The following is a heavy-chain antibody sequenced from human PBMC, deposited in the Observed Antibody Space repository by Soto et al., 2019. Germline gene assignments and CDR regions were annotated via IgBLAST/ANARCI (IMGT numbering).Heavy chain of an antibody. V-gene: IGHV3-21*01. CDR3: AREADFASSGYVLDY. Sequence: GSLRLSCAASGFTFSGFSMNWVRQAPGKGLEWVSSVTSSPSSMFYADSVKGRFTISRDDAKDSLFLQMNSLRADDTAVYYCAREADFASSGYVLDYWGQGTRVTVSS. CDR1: GFTFSGFS. D-gene: IGHD3-22*01. CDR2: VTSSPSSM. J-gene: IGHJ4*02.